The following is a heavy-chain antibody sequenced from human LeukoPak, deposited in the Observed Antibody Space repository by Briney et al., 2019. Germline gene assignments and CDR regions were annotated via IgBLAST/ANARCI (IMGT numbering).Heavy chain of an antibody. D-gene: IGHD2-15*01. Sequence: SETLSLTCTVSGGSISSYYWSWIRQPPGKGLEWIGYIYYSGSTNYNPSLKGRVTISVDTSKNQFSLKLSSVTAADTAVYYCARGDRYCSGGSCYSAFDIWGQGTMVTVSS. CDR1: GGSISSYY. CDR3: ARGDRYCSGGSCYSAFDI. CDR2: IYYSGST. J-gene: IGHJ3*02. V-gene: IGHV4-59*01.